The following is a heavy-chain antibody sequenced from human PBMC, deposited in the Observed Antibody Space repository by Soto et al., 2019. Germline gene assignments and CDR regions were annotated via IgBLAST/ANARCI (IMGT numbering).Heavy chain of an antibody. V-gene: IGHV1-18*01. CDR2: ITASNGNA. CDR1: GYTFTNYG. D-gene: IGHD2-2*01. Sequence: QVQLVQSGPEVKNPGASLKVSCKASGYTFTNYGITWVRQAPGQGLEWMGWITASNGNANYAREIQGRLTLTRDTSTITASMELRSLRSDDTAVYYCARGASCSSTSCYDNFHYGLAVWGQGTTVIVSS. J-gene: IGHJ6*02. CDR3: ARGASCSSTSCYDNFHYGLAV.